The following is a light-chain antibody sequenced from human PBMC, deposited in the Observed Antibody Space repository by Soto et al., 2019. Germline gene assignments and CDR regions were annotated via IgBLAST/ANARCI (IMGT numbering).Light chain of an antibody. CDR1: SSDVGTYNY. V-gene: IGLV2-8*01. CDR2: EVT. Sequence: QSALTQPPSASGSPGQSVTISCTGTSSDVGTYNYVSWYQQHPGKAPKLMIYEVTKRPSGVPDRFSGSKSGNTASLTVSGLQAEDEADYYCQSYDISLHNYVFGTGTKVTVL. CDR3: QSYDISLHNYV. J-gene: IGLJ1*01.